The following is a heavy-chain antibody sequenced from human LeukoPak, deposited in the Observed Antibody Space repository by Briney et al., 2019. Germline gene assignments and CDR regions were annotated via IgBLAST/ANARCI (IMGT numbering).Heavy chain of an antibody. CDR2: VNVDGGST. V-gene: IGHV3-64D*09. Sequence: GGSLRLSCSASGGSIRDLTMHWVRQAPGKGLEYVSVVNVDGGSTHYGDSVKSRFTVSRDNSKNAVYLQMSSLRSEDTAVYYCVRDLWGFDYWGQGTLVTVSS. D-gene: IGHD7-27*01. CDR3: VRDLWGFDY. J-gene: IGHJ4*02. CDR1: GGSIRDLT.